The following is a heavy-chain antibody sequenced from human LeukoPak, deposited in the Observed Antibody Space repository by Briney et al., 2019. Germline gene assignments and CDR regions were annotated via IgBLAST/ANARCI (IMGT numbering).Heavy chain of an antibody. CDR3: ARDGAYEGAFDI. CDR2: IGTAGDT. CDR1: GFTFSSYD. J-gene: IGHJ3*02. V-gene: IGHV3-13*01. D-gene: IGHD2-21*01. Sequence: GGSLRLSCAASGFTFSSYDMHWVRQATGKGLEWVSAIGTAGDTYYPGSVKGRFTISRENAKNSLYLQMNSLRAGDTAVYYCARDGAYEGAFDIWGRGTMVTVSS.